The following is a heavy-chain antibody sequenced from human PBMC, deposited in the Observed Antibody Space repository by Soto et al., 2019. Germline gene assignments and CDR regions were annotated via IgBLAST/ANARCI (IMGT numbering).Heavy chain of an antibody. D-gene: IGHD3-3*01. Sequence: TLSLTCTVSGGSINSGDYYWSWIRQPPGKGLEWIGYIYYSGSTYYNPSLKSRVTISVDTSKNQFSLKLGSVTAADAAVYYCARASTIFGVVVRFDSWGQGTQVTVSS. J-gene: IGHJ4*02. CDR2: IYYSGST. CDR1: GGSINSGDYY. V-gene: IGHV4-30-4*01. CDR3: ARASTIFGVVVRFDS.